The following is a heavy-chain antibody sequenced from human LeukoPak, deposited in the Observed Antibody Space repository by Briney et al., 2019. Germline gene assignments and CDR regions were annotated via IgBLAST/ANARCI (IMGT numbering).Heavy chain of an antibody. V-gene: IGHV3-9*03. CDR3: AKDRNSFSSGWLDY. CDR2: ISWNSGSI. Sequence: PGGSLRLSCAASGFTFDDYAMHWVRQAPGKGLEWVSGISWNSGSIGYADSVKGRFTISRDNVKNSLYLQMNSLRAEDMALYYCAKDRNSFSSGWLDYWGQGNLVTVSS. CDR1: GFTFDDYA. D-gene: IGHD6-19*01. J-gene: IGHJ4*02.